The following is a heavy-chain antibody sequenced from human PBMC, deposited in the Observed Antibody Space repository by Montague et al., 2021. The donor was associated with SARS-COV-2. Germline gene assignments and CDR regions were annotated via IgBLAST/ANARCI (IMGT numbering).Heavy chain of an antibody. J-gene: IGHJ4*02. CDR2: THYSSKWYT. D-gene: IGHD1-1*01. V-gene: IGHV6-1*01. Sequence: CAISGDSVSSNSAAWNWIRQSPSGGLEWLGRTHYSSKWYTDYAPSVKTRITITPDTSNNQFSLHLNSVTPGDTAVYYCAREGTVPGPRGIYFDDWGQGTLVTVSS. CDR3: AREGTVPGPRGIYFDD. CDR1: GDSVSSNSAA.